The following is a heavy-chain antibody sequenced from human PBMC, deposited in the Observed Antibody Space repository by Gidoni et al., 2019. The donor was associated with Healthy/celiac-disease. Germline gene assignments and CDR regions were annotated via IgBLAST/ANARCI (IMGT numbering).Heavy chain of an antibody. D-gene: IGHD1-26*01. Sequence: QVQLVQSGARVKKPGASVTVSCKASGYTFTSYDITWVRQANGQGLEWMGWMNPNSGNTVYAQKFQGRVTMTRNTSISTAYMELSSLGSEDTAVYYCARGSMNARVGPLKGADYWGQGTLVTVSS. V-gene: IGHV1-8*01. J-gene: IGHJ4*02. CDR1: GYTFTSYD. CDR3: ARGSMNARVGPLKGADY. CDR2: MNPNSGNT.